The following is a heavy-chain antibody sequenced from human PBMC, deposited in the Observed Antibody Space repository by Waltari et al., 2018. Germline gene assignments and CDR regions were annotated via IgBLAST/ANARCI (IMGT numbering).Heavy chain of an antibody. Sequence: QVQLVQSGAEVKKPGYSVKVSCKASAGTFSSYAISWVRQATGQGLEWMGGFIPISGTANYAQKFQGRVTMTEDTSTDTAYSELSSLRSEDTAVYYCATFWAPRDYWCQVTLFTVSS. CDR2: FIPISGTA. CDR1: AGTFSSYA. V-gene: IGHV1-69*14. D-gene: IGHD7-27*01. CDR3: ATFWAPRDY. J-gene: IGHJ4*02.